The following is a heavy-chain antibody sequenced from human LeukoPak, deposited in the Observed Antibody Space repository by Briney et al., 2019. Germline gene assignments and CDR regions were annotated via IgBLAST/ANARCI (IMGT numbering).Heavy chain of an antibody. J-gene: IGHJ4*02. CDR2: IYYSGST. Sequence: PSETLSLTCTVSGASVSSGGYYWSWLRQPPGKGLEWIGYIYYSGSTNYNPSLKSRVTISVDTSKNQFSRKVSSVTAADTAVYYCARRGGSGRSFDYWGQGTLVTVSS. V-gene: IGHV4-61*08. CDR3: ARRGGSGRSFDY. CDR1: GASVSSGGYY. D-gene: IGHD3-10*01.